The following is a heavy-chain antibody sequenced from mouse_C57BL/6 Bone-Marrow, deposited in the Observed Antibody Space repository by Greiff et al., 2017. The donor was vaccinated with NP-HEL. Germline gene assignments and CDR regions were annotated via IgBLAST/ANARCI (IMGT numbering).Heavy chain of an antibody. CDR3: ARDGRGNPDY. CDR1: GFTFSSYA. Sequence: EVKLMESGGGLVKPGGSLKLSCAASGFTFSSYAMSWVRQTPEKRLEWVATISDGGSYTYYPDNVKGRFTISRDNAKNNLYLQMSHLKSEDTAMYYCARDGRGNPDYWGQGTTLTFSS. D-gene: IGHD2-1*01. J-gene: IGHJ2*01. V-gene: IGHV5-4*01. CDR2: ISDGGSYT.